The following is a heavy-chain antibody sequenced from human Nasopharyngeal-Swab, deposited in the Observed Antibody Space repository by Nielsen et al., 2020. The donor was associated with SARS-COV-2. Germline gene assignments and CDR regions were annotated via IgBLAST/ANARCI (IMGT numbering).Heavy chain of an antibody. CDR3: ARDSGVAGTKYYYYGIDD. V-gene: IGHV4-30-4*01. D-gene: IGHD2-15*01. CDR2: INYSGST. Sequence: WIRQPPGKGLEWIGDINYSGSTNYNPSLKSRVTISVDTSKNQFSLKLSSVTAADTAVYYCARDSGVAGTKYYYYGIDDWGQGTTVTVSS. J-gene: IGHJ6*02.